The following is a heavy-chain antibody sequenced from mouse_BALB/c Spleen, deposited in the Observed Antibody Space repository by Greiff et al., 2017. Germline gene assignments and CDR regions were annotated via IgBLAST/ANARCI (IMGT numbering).Heavy chain of an antibody. Sequence: EVQVVESGPELVKPGASVKMSCKASGYTFTSYVMHWVKQKPGQGLEWIGYINPYNDGTKYNEKFKGKATLTSDKSSSTAYMELSSLTSEDSAVYYCARTDYYGTLFAYWGQGTLVTVSA. V-gene: IGHV1-14*01. CDR1: GYTFTSYV. CDR2: INPYNDGT. CDR3: ARTDYYGTLFAY. J-gene: IGHJ3*01. D-gene: IGHD1-1*01.